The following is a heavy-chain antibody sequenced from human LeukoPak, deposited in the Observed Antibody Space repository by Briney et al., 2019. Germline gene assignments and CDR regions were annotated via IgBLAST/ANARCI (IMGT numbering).Heavy chain of an antibody. J-gene: IGHJ3*02. CDR2: ISGSGGST. CDR3: AKDLPSYYYDLSDAFDI. CDR1: GFTLSSYA. Sequence: GGSLRLSCAASGFTLSSYAMSWVRQAPGKGLEWVSAISGSGGSTYYADSVKGRFTISRDNSKNTLYLQMNSLRAEDTAVYYCAKDLPSYYYDLSDAFDIWGQGTMVTVSS. D-gene: IGHD3-22*01. V-gene: IGHV3-23*01.